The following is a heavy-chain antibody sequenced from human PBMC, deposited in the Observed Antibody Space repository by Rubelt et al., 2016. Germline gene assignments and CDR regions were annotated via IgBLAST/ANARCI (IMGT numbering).Heavy chain of an antibody. V-gene: IGHV1-18*01. D-gene: IGHD5/OR15-5a*01. CDR2: ISAYKDNT. CDR1: GYTFHSYG. CDR3: ARDYLRYFDF. Sequence: QVQLVQSGGEVKQPGASVKVSCKASGYTFHSYGISWVRQAPDQGLEWMGWISAYKDNTNFAQKFQGRLTMTTDTATGTAYMELRSLRSDDTAVYYCARDYLRYFDFWGQGTLVTVSS. J-gene: IGHJ4*02.